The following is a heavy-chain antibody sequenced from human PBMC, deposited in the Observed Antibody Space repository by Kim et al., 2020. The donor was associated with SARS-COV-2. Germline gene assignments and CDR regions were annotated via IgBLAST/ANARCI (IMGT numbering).Heavy chain of an antibody. V-gene: IGHV1-69*13. CDR3: ARDRSITGTHLQGVGYFDY. Sequence: SVKVSCKASGGTFSSYAISWVRQAPGQGLEWMGGIIPIFGTANYAQKFQGRVTITADESTSTAYMELSSLRSEDTAVYYCARDRSITGTHLQGVGYFDYWGPGTLVTVSS. D-gene: IGHD1-20*01. CDR2: IIPIFGTA. J-gene: IGHJ4*02. CDR1: GGTFSSYA.